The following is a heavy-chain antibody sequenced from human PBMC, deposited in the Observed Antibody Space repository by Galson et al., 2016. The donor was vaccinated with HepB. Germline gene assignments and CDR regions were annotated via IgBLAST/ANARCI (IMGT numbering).Heavy chain of an antibody. CDR1: GGSISSTSYY. V-gene: IGHV4-39*01. Sequence: SETLSLTCSVSGGSISSTSYYWGWIRQPPGKGLEWIGSIYYNGGSHYTPSLKSRITISLGTSKNQFSLKLSSVTAADTAVYYCASGALKENYDFLTEHLEIVVDAFDVWGQGTMVTVSS. J-gene: IGHJ3*01. CDR3: ASGALKENYDFLTEHLEIVVDAFDV. CDR2: IYYNGGS. D-gene: IGHD3-9*01.